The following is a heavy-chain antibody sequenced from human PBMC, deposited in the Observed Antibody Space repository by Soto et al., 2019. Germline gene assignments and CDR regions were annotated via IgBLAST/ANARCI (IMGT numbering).Heavy chain of an antibody. V-gene: IGHV4-39*01. CDR3: ASPRQGNYDFLSRYYVLEY. J-gene: IGHJ4*02. CDR2: CYYAFAT. D-gene: IGHD3-3*01. Sequence: SETLSLTCTFSGSSIRSILSYLCFFRQPPWKWLELIVSCYYAFATYSTCYNPCHKSRVTISVNTSNSQFSLNLRSVTAADAAVSYCASPRQGNYDFLSRYYVLEYWGQGTMLTVSS. CDR1: GSSIRSILSY.